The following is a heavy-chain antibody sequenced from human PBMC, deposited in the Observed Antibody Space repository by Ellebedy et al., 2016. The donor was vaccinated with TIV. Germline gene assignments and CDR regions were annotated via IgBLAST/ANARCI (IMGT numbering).Heavy chain of an antibody. Sequence: PGGSLRLSCAASGFPFSTYAMHWVRQPQGKGLEWVAALSYDGSNQFYADSVKGRFTISRDNSKNTLYLQMNSLRADDAAVYYCAKEQTNHYFDSWGQGTLVTVSS. CDR1: GFPFSTYA. D-gene: IGHD1-14*01. J-gene: IGHJ4*02. CDR3: AKEQTNHYFDS. V-gene: IGHV3-30-3*01. CDR2: LSYDGSNQ.